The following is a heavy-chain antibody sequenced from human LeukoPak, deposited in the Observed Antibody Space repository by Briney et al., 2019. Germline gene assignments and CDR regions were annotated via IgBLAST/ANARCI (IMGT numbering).Heavy chain of an antibody. CDR2: IKSKTDGGTT. Sequence: GGSLRLSCAASGFTFSNAWMSWVRQAPGKGLEWVSRIKSKTDGGTTDYAAPVKGRFTISRDDSKNTLYLQMNSLKTEDTAVYYCTTGPPYIAVAGLGYFDYWGQGTLVTVSS. D-gene: IGHD6-19*01. CDR3: TTGPPYIAVAGLGYFDY. J-gene: IGHJ4*02. V-gene: IGHV3-15*01. CDR1: GFTFSNAW.